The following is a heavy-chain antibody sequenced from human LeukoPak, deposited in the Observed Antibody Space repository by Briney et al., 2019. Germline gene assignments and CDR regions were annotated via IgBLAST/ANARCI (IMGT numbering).Heavy chain of an antibody. D-gene: IGHD2-15*01. CDR1: GFTFSTYA. Sequence: GGSLRLSCAASGFTFSTYAMTWVRQAPGKGLEWVTSISGSGGTTYYADSVKGRFTISRDNSKNTLYLQMNSLRVEDTAVYYCAKNHVVAADYFDYWGQGTLVPVSS. J-gene: IGHJ4*02. CDR3: AKNHVVAADYFDY. V-gene: IGHV3-23*01. CDR2: ISGSGGTT.